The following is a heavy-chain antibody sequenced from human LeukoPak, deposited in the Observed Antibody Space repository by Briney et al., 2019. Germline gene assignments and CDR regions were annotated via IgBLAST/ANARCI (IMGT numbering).Heavy chain of an antibody. Sequence: GSLRLSCAASGFTFSSYAMSWIRQPPGKGLEWIGEINHSGSTNYNPSLKSRVTISVDTSKNQFSLKLSSVTAADTAVYYCARGLSAVVTRHDAFDIWGQGTMVTVSS. V-gene: IGHV4-34*01. CDR3: ARGLSAVVTRHDAFDI. CDR2: INHSGST. D-gene: IGHD2-15*01. J-gene: IGHJ3*02. CDR1: GFTFSSYA.